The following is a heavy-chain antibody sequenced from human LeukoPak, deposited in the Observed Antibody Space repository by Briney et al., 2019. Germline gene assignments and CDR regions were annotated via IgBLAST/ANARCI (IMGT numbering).Heavy chain of an antibody. CDR1: GGSFSGYY. CDR3: ARVLPYSSVHPPRSWFDP. V-gene: IGHV4-34*01. D-gene: IGHD6-19*01. Sequence: SETLSLTCAVYGGSFSGYYWSWIRQPPGKGLEWIGEINHSGSTNYNPSLKSRITISVDTSKNQFSLKLSSVTAADTAVYYCARVLPYSSVHPPRSWFDPWGQGTLVTVSS. J-gene: IGHJ5*02. CDR2: INHSGST.